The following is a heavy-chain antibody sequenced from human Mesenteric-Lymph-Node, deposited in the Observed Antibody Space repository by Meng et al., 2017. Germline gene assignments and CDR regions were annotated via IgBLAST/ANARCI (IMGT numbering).Heavy chain of an antibody. CDR2: IYYSGST. Sequence: QLQESGPGLVKPSQTLSLTCTVSGGSISSGGYYWSWIRQHPGKGLEWIGYIYYSGSTYYNPSLKSRVTMSVDNSKNQFSLKLNSMTAADTAVYYCARASYGSGSPLGESWFDPWGQGTLVTVSS. CDR1: GGSISSGGYY. D-gene: IGHD3-10*01. V-gene: IGHV4-31*03. CDR3: ARASYGSGSPLGESWFDP. J-gene: IGHJ5*02.